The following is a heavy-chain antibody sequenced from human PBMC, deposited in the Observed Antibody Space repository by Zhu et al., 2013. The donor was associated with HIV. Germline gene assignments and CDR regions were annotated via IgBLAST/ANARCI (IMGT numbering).Heavy chain of an antibody. Sequence: QVQLVQSGAEVKKPGASVKVSCKASGYTFTGYYMHWVRQAPGQGLEWMGWINPNSGGTNYAQKFQGRVTMTRDTSISTAYMELSRLRSDDTAVYYCARGSWETAYLPHFDYWGQGTLVTVSS. CDR2: INPNSGGT. D-gene: IGHD6-13*01. CDR3: ARGSWETAYLPHFDY. V-gene: IGHV1-2*02. J-gene: IGHJ4*02. CDR1: GYTFTGYY.